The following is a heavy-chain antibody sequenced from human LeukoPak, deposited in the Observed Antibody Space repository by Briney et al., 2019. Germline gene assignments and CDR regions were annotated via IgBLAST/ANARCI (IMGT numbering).Heavy chain of an antibody. CDR3: AKDSTGEGGPFDY. Sequence: GGSLRLSCAASGFTFSSYWMHWVRQAPGKGLVWVSRVNNDGSTTNYADSVKGRFTISRDNTKNTLYLQMNSLRAEDMALYYCAKDSTGEGGPFDYWGQGTLVTVPS. D-gene: IGHD3-10*01. CDR1: GFTFSSYW. J-gene: IGHJ4*02. CDR2: VNNDGSTT. V-gene: IGHV3-74*01.